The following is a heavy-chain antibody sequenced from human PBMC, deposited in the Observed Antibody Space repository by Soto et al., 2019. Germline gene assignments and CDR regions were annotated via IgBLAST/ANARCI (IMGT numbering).Heavy chain of an antibody. CDR2: IFPADSDT. J-gene: IGHJ4*02. V-gene: IGHV5-51*01. Sequence: GESLKISCKGSGYSFTTYWIGWVRQMPGKGLEWMGIIFPADSDTRYSPSFQGQVTMSADKSISTAYLQWGSLKASDTAMYYCARHERQDYYDSSGYYPLWGQGTLVTVSS. CDR1: GYSFTTYW. CDR3: ARHERQDYYDSSGYYPL. D-gene: IGHD3-22*01.